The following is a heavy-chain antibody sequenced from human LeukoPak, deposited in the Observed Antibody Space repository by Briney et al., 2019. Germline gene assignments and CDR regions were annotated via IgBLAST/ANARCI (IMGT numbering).Heavy chain of an antibody. CDR1: GYTFTSYG. CDR3: AREHCRGGSCYPPDY. V-gene: IGHV1-18*04. CDR2: INPYNGNT. J-gene: IGHJ4*02. Sequence: ASVKVSCKASGYTFTSYGFSWVRQAPGQGLEWMGWINPYNGNTNYAQRFQGRVTMTTDTSTSTAYMELRSLTSDDTAVYYCAREHCRGGSCYPPDYWGQGTLVTVSS. D-gene: IGHD2-15*01.